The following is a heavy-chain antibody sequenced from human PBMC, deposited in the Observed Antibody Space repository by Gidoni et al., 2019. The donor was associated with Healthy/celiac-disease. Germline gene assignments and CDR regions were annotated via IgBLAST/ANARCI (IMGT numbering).Heavy chain of an antibody. D-gene: IGHD3-10*01. CDR2: INPSGGST. CDR1: GYPFPSYY. V-gene: IGHV1-46*01. J-gene: IGHJ3*02. Sequence: QVQLVQSGAEVKKPGASVKVFCQASGYPFPSYYMHWVRQAPGQGLEWMGIINPSGGSTSYAQKFQGRVTMTRDTSTSTVYMELSSLRSEDTAVYYCARDSQYYYGSGSYYDAFDIWGQGTMVTVSS. CDR3: ARDSQYYYGSGSYYDAFDI.